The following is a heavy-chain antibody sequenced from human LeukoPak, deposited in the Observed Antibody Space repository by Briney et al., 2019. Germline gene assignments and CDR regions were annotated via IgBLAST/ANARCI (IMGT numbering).Heavy chain of an antibody. V-gene: IGHV3-11*01. CDR3: ARHMVLSPCDY. D-gene: IGHD4/OR15-4a*01. J-gene: IGHJ4*02. CDR2: ISASGGMM. Sequence: PGGSLRLSCAASGFRFDDYYLSWIRQAPGKGLEWISFISASGGMMDHADSVKGRFTISRDNAKNSVYLEMNNLRAEDTAVYHCARHMVLSPCDYWGPGTLVIVSS. CDR1: GFRFDDYY.